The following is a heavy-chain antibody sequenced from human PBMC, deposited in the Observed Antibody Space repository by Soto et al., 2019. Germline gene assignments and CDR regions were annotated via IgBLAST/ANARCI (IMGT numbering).Heavy chain of an antibody. Sequence: PGGSLRLSCAASGFTFSSYWMHWVRQAPGKGLVWVSRINSDGSSASYADSVKGRFTISRDNAKNTLYLQMNSLRAEDTAVYYCARVWAHPLRYFDWLSDYYYYGMDVWGQGTTVTVSS. CDR2: INSDGSSA. CDR3: ARVWAHPLRYFDWLSDYYYYGMDV. CDR1: GFTFSSYW. V-gene: IGHV3-74*01. D-gene: IGHD3-9*01. J-gene: IGHJ6*02.